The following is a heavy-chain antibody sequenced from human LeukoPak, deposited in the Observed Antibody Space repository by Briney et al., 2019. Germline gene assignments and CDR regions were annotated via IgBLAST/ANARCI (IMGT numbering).Heavy chain of an antibody. CDR2: IYPGDSDT. Sequence: GESLKISCKGSGYRFTSYWIGWVRQLPGKGLEWMGIIYPGDSDTRYSPSFQGQVTISADKSISTAYLQWSSLKASDTAMYYCARQHYGDSIRYYFDYWGQGTLVTVSS. CDR1: GYRFTSYW. CDR3: ARQHYGDSIRYYFDY. V-gene: IGHV5-51*01. D-gene: IGHD4-17*01. J-gene: IGHJ4*02.